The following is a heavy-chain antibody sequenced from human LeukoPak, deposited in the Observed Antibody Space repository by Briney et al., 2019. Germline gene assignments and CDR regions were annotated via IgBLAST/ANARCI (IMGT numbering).Heavy chain of an antibody. D-gene: IGHD5-24*01. J-gene: IGHJ5*01. CDR1: GFTFSSYS. V-gene: IGHV3-21*01. Sequence: GGSLRLSCAASGFTFSSYSMNWVRQAPGKGLEWVSSISSSSSYIYYADSVKGRFTISRDNAKNSLYLQMNSLRAEDTAVYYCARMGGMGWLQRWDSWFDSWGQGTLVTVSS. CDR2: ISSSSSYI. CDR3: ARMGGMGWLQRWDSWFDS.